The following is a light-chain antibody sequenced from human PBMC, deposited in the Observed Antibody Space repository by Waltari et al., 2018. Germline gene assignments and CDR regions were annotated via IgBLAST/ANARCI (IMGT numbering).Light chain of an antibody. CDR3: SSYTSSSTL. CDR2: DVN. CDR1: SSDVGGYNY. Sequence: QSALTQPASVSGSPGQSITIACTGTSSDVGGYNYVSWYQQHPDKAPKLMIYDVNNRASGVANRFSRSKSGNTASLTISGLQAEDEADYYCSSYTSSSTLFGGGTKLTVL. V-gene: IGLV2-14*03. J-gene: IGLJ2*01.